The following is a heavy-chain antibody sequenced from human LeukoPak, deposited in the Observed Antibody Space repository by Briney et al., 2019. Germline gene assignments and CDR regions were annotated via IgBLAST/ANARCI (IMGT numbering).Heavy chain of an antibody. J-gene: IGHJ5*02. Sequence: QPGGSLRLSCAASGFTFSSYGMHWVRQAPGKGLEWVAFIRYDGGNKYYADSVKGRFTISRDNSKNTLYLQMNSLRAEDTAVYYCAKEPPRTIVVVPAATLNWFDPWGQGTLVTVSS. CDR1: GFTFSSYG. V-gene: IGHV3-30*02. D-gene: IGHD2-2*01. CDR2: IRYDGGNK. CDR3: AKEPPRTIVVVPAATLNWFDP.